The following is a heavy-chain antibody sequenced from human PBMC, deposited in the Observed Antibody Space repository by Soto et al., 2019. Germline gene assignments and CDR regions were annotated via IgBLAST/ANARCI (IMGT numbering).Heavy chain of an antibody. V-gene: IGHV4-34*01. CDR3: ARGVFDSDHSSGYHRP. CDR1: GGSFSGYY. D-gene: IGHD3-22*01. CDR2: INHSGST. J-gene: IGHJ5*02. Sequence: PSETLSLTGAVYGGSFSGYYWSWIRQPPWKGLEWLGEINHSGSTNYNPSLKSRVTISVDTSKNQFSLKLSSVTAADTAVYYCARGVFDSDHSSGYHRPWRRRTLVAVCS.